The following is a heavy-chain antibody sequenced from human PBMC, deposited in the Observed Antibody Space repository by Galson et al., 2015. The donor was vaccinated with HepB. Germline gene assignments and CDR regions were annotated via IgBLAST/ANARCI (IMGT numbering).Heavy chain of an antibody. CDR3: AKGEYDFWSDYYTNYYYNMDV. J-gene: IGHJ6*03. CDR1: GFTFSNYA. Sequence: SLRLSCAASGFTFSNYAMTWVRQAPGRGLEWVSVISGSGGNTYYADSVKGRFTISRDNSKNTLYLQMNSLRAEDTAVYYCAKGEYDFWSDYYTNYYYNMDVWGKGTTVTVSS. V-gene: IGHV3-23*01. CDR2: ISGSGGNT. D-gene: IGHD3-3*01.